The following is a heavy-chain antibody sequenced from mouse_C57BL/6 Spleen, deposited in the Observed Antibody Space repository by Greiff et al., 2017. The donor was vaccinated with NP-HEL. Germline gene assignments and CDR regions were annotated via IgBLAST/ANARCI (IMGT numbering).Heavy chain of an antibody. CDR1: GYTFTSYW. Sequence: QVQLQQPGAELVMPGASVKLSCKASGYTFTSYWMHWVKQRPGQGLEWIGEIDPSDSYTNYNQKFKGKTTLTVDKSSSTAYMQLSTLTSEDSAVYYCARAHLRRYYFDYWGQGTTLTVSS. CDR2: IDPSDSYT. CDR3: ARAHLRRYYFDY. V-gene: IGHV1-69*01. J-gene: IGHJ2*01.